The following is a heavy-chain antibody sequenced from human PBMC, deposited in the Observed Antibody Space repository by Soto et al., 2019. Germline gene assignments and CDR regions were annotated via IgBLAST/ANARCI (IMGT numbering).Heavy chain of an antibody. CDR2: ISGRGGST. J-gene: IGHJ4*02. V-gene: IGHV3-23*01. CDR3: AKGDVPIAVAGTFDY. D-gene: IGHD6-19*01. CDR1: GFTFSNYV. Sequence: GGSLRLSCAASGFTFSNYVMTWVRQAPGKGLEWVSIISGRGGSTYYADSVKGRFSISRDNSKDTLYLQMNSLRAEDTAVYYCAKGDVPIAVAGTFDYWGQGT.